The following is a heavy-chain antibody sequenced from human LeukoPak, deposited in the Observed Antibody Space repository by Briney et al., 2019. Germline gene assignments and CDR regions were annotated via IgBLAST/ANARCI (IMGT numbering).Heavy chain of an antibody. Sequence: GGSLRLSCAASGFIFNNHWMTWVRQTPGEGLEFVANIKEDGSEIFYLDSVKGRFTISRDNAKNSLYLQMNSLRVEDTAVYYCGRSPDGVDNWGQGTLVTVSS. CDR2: IKEDGSEI. CDR3: GRSPDGVDN. D-gene: IGHD3-10*01. J-gene: IGHJ4*02. V-gene: IGHV3-7*01. CDR1: GFIFNNHW.